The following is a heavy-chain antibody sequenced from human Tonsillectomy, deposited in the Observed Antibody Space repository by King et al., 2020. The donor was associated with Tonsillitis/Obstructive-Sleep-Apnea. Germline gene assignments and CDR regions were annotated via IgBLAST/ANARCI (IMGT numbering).Heavy chain of an antibody. V-gene: IGHV1-2*02. D-gene: IGHD6-6*01. J-gene: IGHJ4*02. Sequence: VQLVESGAEVEKPGASVKVSCRASGFTFSGYYMHWVRQAPGQGLEWMGWISPNSGGTNYAQKFQGRVTMTRDTSISTAYMELSRLRSDDTAVYYCARDFPSSRFFDHWGQGTLVTVSS. CDR1: GFTFSGYY. CDR3: ARDFPSSRFFDH. CDR2: ISPNSGGT.